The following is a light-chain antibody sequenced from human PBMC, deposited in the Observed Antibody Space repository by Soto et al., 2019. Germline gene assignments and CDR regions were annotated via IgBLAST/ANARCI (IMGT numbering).Light chain of an antibody. CDR1: SSDVGGYKY. CDR2: DVS. J-gene: IGLJ1*01. V-gene: IGLV2-14*01. Sequence: QSALTQPASVSGSPGQSIAISCTGTSSDVGGYKYVSWYQQYPGKAPKLMIYDVSNRPPGVPDRFSGSKSGNTASLTISGLQSEDEADYYCSSYTSYTSYVFGTGTKLTVL. CDR3: SSYTSYTSYV.